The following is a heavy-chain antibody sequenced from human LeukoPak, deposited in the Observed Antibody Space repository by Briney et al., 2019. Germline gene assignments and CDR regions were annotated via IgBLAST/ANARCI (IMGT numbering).Heavy chain of an antibody. CDR3: ARGPYYDFWSGYTFFDY. D-gene: IGHD3-3*01. Sequence: GGSLRLSCAASGFTFSSYWMHWVRQAPGKGLVWVSRINSDGSSTSYADSVKGRFTISRDNAKNTLYLQMNSLRAEDTAVYYCARGPYYDFWSGYTFFDYWGQGTLVTVSS. J-gene: IGHJ4*02. CDR1: GFTFSSYW. V-gene: IGHV3-74*01. CDR2: INSDGSST.